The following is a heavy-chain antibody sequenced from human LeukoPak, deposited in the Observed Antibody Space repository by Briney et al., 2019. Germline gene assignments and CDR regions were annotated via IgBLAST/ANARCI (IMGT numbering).Heavy chain of an antibody. CDR3: AKSPSGGRYYFDY. J-gene: IGHJ4*02. CDR1: GFSFSGYN. V-gene: IGHV3-21*01. CDR2: ITSSSNYV. Sequence: GGSLRLSCADSGFSFSGYNMNWVRQAPGKGLEWVSSITSSSNYVYYADSVKGRFTISRDSAKNSLYLQMNSLRAEDTAVYYCAKSPSGGRYYFDYWGPGTLVTVSS. D-gene: IGHD3-16*01.